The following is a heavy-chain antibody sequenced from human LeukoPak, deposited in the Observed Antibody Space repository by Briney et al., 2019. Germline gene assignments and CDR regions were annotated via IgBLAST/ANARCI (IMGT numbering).Heavy chain of an antibody. CDR2: IIPIFGTA. Sequence: SVKVSCKASGYTFTGYYMHWVRQAPGQGLEWMGGIIPIFGTANYAQKFQGRVTITADESTSTAYMELSSLRSEDTAVYYCARARRPDAFDIWGQGTMVTVSS. V-gene: IGHV1-69*13. CDR1: GYTFTGYY. J-gene: IGHJ3*02. CDR3: ARARRPDAFDI.